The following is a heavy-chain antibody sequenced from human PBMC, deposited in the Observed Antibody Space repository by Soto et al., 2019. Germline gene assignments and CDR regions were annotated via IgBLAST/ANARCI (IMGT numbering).Heavy chain of an antibody. J-gene: IGHJ6*02. CDR2: VHDSRGS. D-gene: IGHD6-13*01. Sequence: SETLSLTCTVSGGSISNYYWSWFRQTPGKGLEWIGYVHDSRGSNYNPSLKSRVAISLDTSKSQFSLKLTSVTATDTAVYYCATRTAAADFYYGMDVWGRGTTVTVSS. CDR1: GGSISNYY. V-gene: IGHV4-59*08. CDR3: ATRTAAADFYYGMDV.